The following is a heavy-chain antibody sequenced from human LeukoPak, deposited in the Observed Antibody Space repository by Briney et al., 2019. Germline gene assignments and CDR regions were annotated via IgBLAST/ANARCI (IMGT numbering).Heavy chain of an antibody. Sequence: PGGSLRLSCAASGFTFAIYGMSWVRQTPGKGLEWVSSISTSGSTHHADSVKGRFTISRDIAKSTLYLQMNSLRAEDTAVYHCAKGGSGGDWAGIDYWGQGTLVTVSS. V-gene: IGHV3-23*01. D-gene: IGHD2-21*02. CDR1: GFTFAIYG. CDR2: ISTSGST. CDR3: AKGGSGGDWAGIDY. J-gene: IGHJ4*02.